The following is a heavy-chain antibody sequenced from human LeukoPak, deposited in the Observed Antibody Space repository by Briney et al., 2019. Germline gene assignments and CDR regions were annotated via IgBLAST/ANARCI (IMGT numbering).Heavy chain of an antibody. V-gene: IGHV3-23*01. J-gene: IGHJ4*02. CDR1: GFTFSNYA. CDR3: VNQNSNLYLDY. CDR2: ISGGSSTI. D-gene: IGHD4-11*01. Sequence: PGGSLRLSCAASGFTFSNYAMSWVRQIPGKGLEWVSAISGGSSTIYYADSVKGRFTISRDNSKNTLYLQMNSLRAEDTAICHCVNQNSNLYLDYWGQGTLVTVSS.